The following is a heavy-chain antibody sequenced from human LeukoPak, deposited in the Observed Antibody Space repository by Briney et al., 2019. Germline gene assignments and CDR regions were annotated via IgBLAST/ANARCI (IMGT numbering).Heavy chain of an antibody. CDR1: GFTFSSYS. CDR2: IISSSSYT. Sequence: PGGSLRLSCAASGFTFSSYSMSWVRQAPGKGLEWVSSIISSSSYTYYADSVKGRFTISRDNAKNSLYLQMNSLRAEDTAVYYCARDDAFDIWGQGTMVTVSS. J-gene: IGHJ3*02. CDR3: ARDDAFDI. V-gene: IGHV3-21*01.